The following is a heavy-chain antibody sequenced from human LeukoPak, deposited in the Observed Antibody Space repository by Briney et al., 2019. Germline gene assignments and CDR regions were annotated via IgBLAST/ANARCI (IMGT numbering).Heavy chain of an antibody. J-gene: IGHJ3*01. D-gene: IGHD3-22*01. V-gene: IGHV4-59*01. CDR1: GGSFSSYC. CDR3: ARWLIVVANTGTFDF. CDR2: IYYTGST. Sequence: SETLSLTCAVSGGSFSSYCWTWIRQPPGKGLEWMGYIYYTGSTSYNPSLKNRVTISADTSKNQCSLRLTSVTAADTAVYYCARWLIVVANTGTFDFWGQGTMVTVSS.